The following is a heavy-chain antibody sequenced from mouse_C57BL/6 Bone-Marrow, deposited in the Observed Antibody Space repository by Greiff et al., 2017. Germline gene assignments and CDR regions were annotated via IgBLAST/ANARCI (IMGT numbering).Heavy chain of an antibody. CDR1: GFTFTSYG. D-gene: IGHD1-1*01. J-gene: IGHJ2*01. Sequence: QVQLQESGAELARPGASVKLSCTASGFTFTSYGISWVKQRTGQGLEWIGEIYPRSGNTYYNEKFKGQVTLTADKSSSTAYMELRSLTSEDSAVYFCAKGYYYDSNYLDYWGQGTTLTVSS. V-gene: IGHV1-81*01. CDR3: AKGYYYDSNYLDY. CDR2: IYPRSGNT.